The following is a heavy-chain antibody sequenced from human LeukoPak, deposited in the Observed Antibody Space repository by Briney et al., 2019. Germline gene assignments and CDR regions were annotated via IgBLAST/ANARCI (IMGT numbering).Heavy chain of an antibody. V-gene: IGHV4-34*01. Sequence: KASETLSLTCAVYGGSFSGYYWSWIRQPPGKGLEWIGEINHSGSTNYNPSLKSRVTISVDTSKNQFSLKLSSVTAADTAVYYCARRRTTYRGFDYWGQGTLVTVSS. CDR1: GGSFSGYY. D-gene: IGHD4-11*01. CDR2: INHSGST. J-gene: IGHJ4*02. CDR3: ARRRTTYRGFDY.